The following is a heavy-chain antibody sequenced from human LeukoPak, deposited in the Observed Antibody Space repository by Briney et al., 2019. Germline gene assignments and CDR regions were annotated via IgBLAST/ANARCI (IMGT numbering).Heavy chain of an antibody. J-gene: IGHJ4*02. CDR2: IKQDGSEK. D-gene: IGHD1-1*01. V-gene: IGHV3-7*01. CDR3: AREGYNWNDGGYFDY. CDR1: GFTFSSYW. Sequence: PGGSLRLSCAASGFTFSSYWMSWVRQAPGKGLEWVANIKQDGSEKYYVDSVKGRFTISRDNTKNSLYLQMNSLRAEDTAVYYCAREGYNWNDGGYFDYWGQGTLVTVSS.